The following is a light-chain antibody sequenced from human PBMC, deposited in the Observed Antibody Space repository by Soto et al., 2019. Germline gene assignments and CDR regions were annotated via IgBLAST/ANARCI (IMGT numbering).Light chain of an antibody. J-gene: IGKJ1*01. V-gene: IGKV3-15*01. CDR1: QSVSAN. Sequence: EIVMTQSPATLSVSPGERVTLSCRASQSVSANLSCYQQKPGQAPRLLIYGASTRATGIPASFSGGGSGTEFTLTFSSLQSEDFAVYYCQQYDNWPPGTFGQGTKVEIK. CDR3: QQYDNWPPGT. CDR2: GAS.